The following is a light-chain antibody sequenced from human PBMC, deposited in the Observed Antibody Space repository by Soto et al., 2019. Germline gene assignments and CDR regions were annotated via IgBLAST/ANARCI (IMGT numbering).Light chain of an antibody. Sequence: DIQMTQSPSSLSASVGDGVTITCRASQGIKNDLAWYQQKPGKAPKRLLYAVSSLQSEVPSRFSGSGSGTEFTLTISRLQPEDVATYYCLQHHSYPQTFGQGTKVEI. V-gene: IGKV1-17*01. CDR2: AVS. CDR3: LQHHSYPQT. J-gene: IGKJ1*01. CDR1: QGIKND.